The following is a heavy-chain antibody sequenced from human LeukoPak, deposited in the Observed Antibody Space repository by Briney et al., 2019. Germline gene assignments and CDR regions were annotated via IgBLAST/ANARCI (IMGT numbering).Heavy chain of an antibody. Sequence: GESLKISCKGSGYSFTSYWIGWVRQMPGKGLEWMGTIYPGDSDTRYSPSFQGQVTISADKSISTAYLQWSSLKASDTAMYYCARQSNYYDSSGYYTIYNWFDPWGQGTLVTVSS. D-gene: IGHD3-22*01. CDR1: GYSFTSYW. CDR3: ARQSNYYDSSGYYTIYNWFDP. CDR2: IYPGDSDT. V-gene: IGHV5-51*01. J-gene: IGHJ5*02.